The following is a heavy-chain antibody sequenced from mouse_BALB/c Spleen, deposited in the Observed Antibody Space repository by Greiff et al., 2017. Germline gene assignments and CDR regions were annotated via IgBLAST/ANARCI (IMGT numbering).Heavy chain of an antibody. Sequence: EVKLMESGGGLVQPGGSRKLSCAASGFTFSSFGMHWVRQAPEKGLEWVAYISSGSSTIYYADTVKGRFTISRDNPKNTLFLQMTSLRSEDTAMYYCARYYDYDDYYAMDYWGQGTSVTVSS. D-gene: IGHD2-4*01. V-gene: IGHV5-17*02. CDR3: ARYYDYDDYYAMDY. CDR2: ISSGSSTI. CDR1: GFTFSSFG. J-gene: IGHJ4*01.